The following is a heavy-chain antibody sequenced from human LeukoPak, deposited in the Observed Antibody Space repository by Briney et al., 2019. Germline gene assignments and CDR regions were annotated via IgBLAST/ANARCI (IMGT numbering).Heavy chain of an antibody. CDR3: AKAGPAMAPNPTFPFDY. J-gene: IGHJ4*02. Sequence: GGSLRLSCAASGFTFSSYGMHWVRQAPGKGLEWVAVISYDGSNKYYADSVKGRFTISRDNSKNTLYLQMNSLRAEDTAVYYCAKAGPAMAPNPTFPFDYWGQGSLVTVSS. CDR2: ISYDGSNK. D-gene: IGHD5-18*01. CDR1: GFTFSSYG. V-gene: IGHV3-30*18.